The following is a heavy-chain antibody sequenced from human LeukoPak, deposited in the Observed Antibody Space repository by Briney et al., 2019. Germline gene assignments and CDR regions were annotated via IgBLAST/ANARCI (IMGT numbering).Heavy chain of an antibody. CDR2: INSNGRII. CDR1: GITFSDNW. CDR3: ARPWDY. V-gene: IGHV3-74*03. J-gene: IGHJ4*02. Sequence: PGGSLRLSCVASGITFSDNWMHWVRQAPGKGLEWVPGINSNGRIIKYADLVKGRFTISRDNAKNTLYLQMNSLRAEDMAVYYCARPWDYWGQGTLVTVSS.